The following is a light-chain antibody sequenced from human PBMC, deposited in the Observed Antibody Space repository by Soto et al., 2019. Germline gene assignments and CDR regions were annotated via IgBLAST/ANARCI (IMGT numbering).Light chain of an antibody. V-gene: IGLV2-11*01. CDR2: DVS. Sequence: QSALTQPRSVSGSPGQSVTISCTGTSSDVGGYNYVSWYQQYPGKAPKLMIYDVSKRPSGVPDRFSGSKSGNTASLTISGLQAEDEADYYCCSYEGSYILGVFGTGTKVTVL. CDR3: CSYEGSYILGV. CDR1: SSDVGGYNY. J-gene: IGLJ1*01.